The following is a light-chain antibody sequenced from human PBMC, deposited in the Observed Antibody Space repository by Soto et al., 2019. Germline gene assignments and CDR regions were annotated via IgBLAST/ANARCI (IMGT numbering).Light chain of an antibody. CDR3: CSYAGSYNVV. J-gene: IGLJ2*01. CDR1: SSDVGGYNY. CDR2: DVS. V-gene: IGLV2-11*01. Sequence: QSVLTQPRSVSGSPGQSVTISCTGTSSDVGGYNYVSWYQQHPGKAPKLMIYDVSKRPSGVPDRFSGSKSGSTASLTISVLQDEDEADYSCCSYAGSYNVVFGGGTKLTVL.